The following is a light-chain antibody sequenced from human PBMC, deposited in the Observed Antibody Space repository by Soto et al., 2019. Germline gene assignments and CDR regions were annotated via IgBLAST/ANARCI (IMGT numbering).Light chain of an antibody. J-gene: IGKJ1*01. V-gene: IGKV3-20*01. Sequence: ERVLTQSPGTLSLSPGEKATLSCMASQSVSSSYLAWYQQKPGQAPRLLIYGASSRATGIPDRFSGSGSGTDFTLTVSRLEPEDFAVYYCQQFGSSSWMFGQGTKVQIK. CDR1: QSVSSSY. CDR2: GAS. CDR3: QQFGSSSWM.